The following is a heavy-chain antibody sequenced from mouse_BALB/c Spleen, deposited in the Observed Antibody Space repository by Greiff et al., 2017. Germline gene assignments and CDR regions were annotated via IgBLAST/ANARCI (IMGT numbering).Heavy chain of an antibody. V-gene: IGHV14-3*02. CDR2: IDPANGNT. CDR3: ARRGYDYDVGYAMDY. J-gene: IGHJ4*01. Sequence: VQLQQSGAELVKPGASVKLSCTASGFNIKDTYMHWVKQRPEQGLEWIGRIDPANGNTKYDPKFQGKATITADTSSNTAYLQLSSLTSEDTAVYYCARRGYDYDVGYAMDYWGQGTSVTVSS. CDR1: GFNIKDTY. D-gene: IGHD2-4*01.